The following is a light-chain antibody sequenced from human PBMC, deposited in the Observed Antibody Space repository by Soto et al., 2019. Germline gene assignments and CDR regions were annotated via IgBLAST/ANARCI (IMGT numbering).Light chain of an antibody. CDR2: AAS. CDR1: QGITSW. J-gene: IGKJ4*01. V-gene: IGKV1-12*01. CDR3: QQTSSFPLT. Sequence: DLQMTQSPSSVSASVGDSLTITCRASQGITSWVAWYQHKPGRAPKLLIYAASRLQSGVPSRFSGSGSGTDFTLTSSSLQPEDFGTYYCQQTSSFPLTLGGGTKVEIK.